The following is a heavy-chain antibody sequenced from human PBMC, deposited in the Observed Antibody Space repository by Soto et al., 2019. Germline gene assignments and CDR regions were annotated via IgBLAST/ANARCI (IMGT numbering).Heavy chain of an antibody. CDR1: GGTFSSYG. D-gene: IGHD1-26*01. CDR2: IIPIFGTT. V-gene: IGHV1-69*12. Sequence: QVQLVQSGAEVKKPGSSVKVSCKASGGTFSSYGFSWVRQATGQGLEWMGGIIPIFGTTNYAQKFQGSVTITADASTSTAYMELSSLRSEDTAVYSGARVFIVGATAPFDYWGQGTLVTVSS. J-gene: IGHJ4*02. CDR3: ARVFIVGATAPFDY.